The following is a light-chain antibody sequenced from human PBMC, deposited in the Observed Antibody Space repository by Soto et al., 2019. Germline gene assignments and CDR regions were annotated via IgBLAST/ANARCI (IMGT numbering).Light chain of an antibody. CDR3: QSYDSSLSGSEV. V-gene: IGLV1-40*01. J-gene: IGLJ1*01. Sequence: QSVLTQPPSVSGAPGQRVTISCTGSSSNIGAGYDVHWYQQLPGTAPKLLIYGNSNRPSWVPDRFSGSKSGTSASLAITGLQAEDEADYYCQSYDSSLSGSEVFGTGTKLTVL. CDR1: SSNIGAGYD. CDR2: GNS.